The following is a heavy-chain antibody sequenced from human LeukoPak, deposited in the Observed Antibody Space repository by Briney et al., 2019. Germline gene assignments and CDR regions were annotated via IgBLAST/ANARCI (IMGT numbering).Heavy chain of an antibody. CDR2: TYYSGST. Sequence: SQTLSLTCTVSGGSISSGGYYWSWIRQHPGKGLEWIGYTYYSGSTYYNPSLKSRVTISVDTSKNQFSLKLSSVTAADTAVYSCARDWSYYYDSSGYGRGWFDPWGQGTLVTVSS. V-gene: IGHV4-31*03. CDR1: GGSISSGGYY. D-gene: IGHD3-22*01. CDR3: ARDWSYYYDSSGYGRGWFDP. J-gene: IGHJ5*02.